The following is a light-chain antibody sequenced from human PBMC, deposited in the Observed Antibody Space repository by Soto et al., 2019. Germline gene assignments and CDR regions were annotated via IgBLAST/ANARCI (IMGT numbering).Light chain of an antibody. CDR3: FSHRGGDSHV. CDR2: GVT. V-gene: IGLV2-14*01. CDR1: SSDVGGYNY. Sequence: QSVLTQRASVSGSPGQSITISCTGTSSDVGGYNYVSWYQQYPGKAPKLMVYGVTNRPSGVSNRFSGSKTGNTASLIISGLQAEDEAYYYCFSHRGGDSHVFGTGTKVTVL. J-gene: IGLJ1*01.